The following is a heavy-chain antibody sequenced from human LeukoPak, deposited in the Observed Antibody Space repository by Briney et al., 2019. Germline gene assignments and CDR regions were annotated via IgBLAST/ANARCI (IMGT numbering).Heavy chain of an antibody. D-gene: IGHD4-17*01. Sequence: GSLRLSCAASGFTFSDYYMSWIRQAPGKGLEWVSYISSSGSTIYYADSVKGRFTISRDNAKNSLYLQMNSLRAEDTAVYYCAREASNYGDHTMMIWGQGTLVTVSS. CDR1: GFTFSDYY. CDR3: AREASNYGDHTMMI. J-gene: IGHJ4*02. CDR2: ISSSGSTI. V-gene: IGHV3-11*04.